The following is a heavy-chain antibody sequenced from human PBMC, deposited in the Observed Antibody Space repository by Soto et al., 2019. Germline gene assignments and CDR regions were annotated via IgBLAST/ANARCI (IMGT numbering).Heavy chain of an antibody. CDR1: GGSISSYY. CDR3: AREVYSYGYVYYYYYGMDV. V-gene: IGHV4-4*07. J-gene: IGHJ6*02. Sequence: SETLSLTCTVSGGSISSYYWSWIRQPAGKGLEWIGRIYTSGSTNYNPSLKSRVTMSVDTSKNQFSLKLSSVTAADTAVYYCAREVYSYGYVYYYYYGMDVWGQGTTVTVSS. D-gene: IGHD5-18*01. CDR2: IYTSGST.